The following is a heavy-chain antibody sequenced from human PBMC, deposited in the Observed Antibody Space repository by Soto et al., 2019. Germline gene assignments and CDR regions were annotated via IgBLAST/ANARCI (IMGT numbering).Heavy chain of an antibody. D-gene: IGHD3-16*02. CDR3: ARDEEYYDYVWGSYRYFDY. V-gene: IGHV3-74*01. CDR1: GFTFSSYW. CDR2: INSDGSST. J-gene: IGHJ4*02. Sequence: GGSLRLSCAASGFTFSSYWMHWVRQAPGKGLVWVSRINSDGSSTSYADSVKGRFTISRGNTKNTLYLQMNSLRAEDTAVYYCARDEEYYDYVWGSYRYFDYWGQGTLVTVSS.